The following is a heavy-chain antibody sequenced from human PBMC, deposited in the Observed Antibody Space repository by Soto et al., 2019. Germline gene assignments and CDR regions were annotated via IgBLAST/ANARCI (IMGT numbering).Heavy chain of an antibody. Sequence: SEPLSLTCSVSGGSINNYEYYWTWIRQPPGEGLELVGHIYYTGSTSYNPPLKSRVTISLDTSTNQFSLKVNSVSAADTAVYYCDRDRRNPPDFSDXWGQGTLVTDS. CDR1: GGSINNYEYY. CDR3: DRDRRNPPDFSDX. J-gene: IGHJ5*02. V-gene: IGHV4-30-4*01. CDR2: IYYTGST.